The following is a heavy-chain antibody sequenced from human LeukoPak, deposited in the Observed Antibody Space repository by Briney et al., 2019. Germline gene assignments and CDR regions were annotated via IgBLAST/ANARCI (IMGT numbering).Heavy chain of an antibody. J-gene: IGHJ4*02. CDR2: IRYDGSNK. CDR3: AKDSYGDYEGYYFDY. Sequence: GGSLRLSCAASGFTFSSYGMHWVRQAPGEGLAWVAFIRYDGSNKYYADSVKGRFTISRDNSKNTLYLQMNSLRAEDTAVYYCAKDSYGDYEGYYFDYWGQGTLVTVSS. V-gene: IGHV3-30*02. CDR1: GFTFSSYG. D-gene: IGHD4-17*01.